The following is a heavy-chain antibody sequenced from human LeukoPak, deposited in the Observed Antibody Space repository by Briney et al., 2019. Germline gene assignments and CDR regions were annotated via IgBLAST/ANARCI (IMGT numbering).Heavy chain of an antibody. D-gene: IGHD5-24*01. J-gene: IGHJ4*02. CDR3: ASGRDGLHTFDY. V-gene: IGHV4-59*01. CDR1: GGSISSYY. CDR2: IYYSGST. Sequence: PSETLSLTCTVSGGSISSYYWSWIRQPPGKGLEWIGYIYYSGSTNYNPSLKSRVTISVDTSKNQFSLKLSSVAAADTAVYYCASGRDGLHTFDYWGQGTLVTVSS.